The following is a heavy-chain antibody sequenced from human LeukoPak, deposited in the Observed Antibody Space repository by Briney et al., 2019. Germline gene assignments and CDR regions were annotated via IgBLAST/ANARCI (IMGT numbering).Heavy chain of an antibody. CDR3: AGGPAHYGSGSPPFDY. CDR2: INHSGST. D-gene: IGHD3-10*01. Sequence: SETLSLTCAVYGGSFSGYYWSWIRQPPGKGLEWIGEINHSGSTNYNPSLKSRVTISVDTSKNQFSLKLSSVTAADTAVYYCAGGPAHYGSGSPPFDYWGQGTLVTVSS. CDR1: GGSFSGYY. J-gene: IGHJ4*02. V-gene: IGHV4-34*01.